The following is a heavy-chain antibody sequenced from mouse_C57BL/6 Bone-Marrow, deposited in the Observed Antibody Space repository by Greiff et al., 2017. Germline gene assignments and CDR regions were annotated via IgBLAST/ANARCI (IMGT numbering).Heavy chain of an antibody. CDR1: GYTFTNYW. V-gene: IGHV1-63*01. D-gene: IGHD4-1*01. CDR3: ARLGTGTYAMDY. CDR2: IYPGGGYT. J-gene: IGHJ4*01. Sequence: QVQLQQSGAELVRPGTSVKMSCKASGYTFTNYWIGWAKQRPGHGLEWIGDIYPGGGYTNYNEKFKGKATLTADKSSSAAYMQFSSLTSEDSAIYYCARLGTGTYAMDYWGQGTSVTVSS.